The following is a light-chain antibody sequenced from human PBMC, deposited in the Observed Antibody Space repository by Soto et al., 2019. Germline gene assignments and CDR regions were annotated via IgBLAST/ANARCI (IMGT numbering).Light chain of an antibody. CDR1: SSDVGGYNY. V-gene: IGLV2-14*01. CDR2: DVS. CDR3: SSYTSSSTLVV. J-gene: IGLJ2*01. Sequence: QSALTQPASVSGSLGQSITISCTGTSSDVGGYNYVSWYQQHPGKAPKLMIYDVSNRPSGVSNRFSGSKSGNTASLTISGLQAEDEADYYCSSYTSSSTLVVVGGGTKLTVL.